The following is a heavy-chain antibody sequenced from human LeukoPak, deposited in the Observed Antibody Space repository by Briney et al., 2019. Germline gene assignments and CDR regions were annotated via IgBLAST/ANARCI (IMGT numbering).Heavy chain of an antibody. Sequence: PSETLSLTCAVYGGSFSGHYWSWIRQPPGKGLEWIGDINHSGSTNSNPSLKSRVTISVDTSKNQFSLKLSSVTAADTAVYYCATRLFNGWFAPWGQGTLVTVSS. J-gene: IGHJ5*02. CDR2: INHSGST. CDR1: GGSFSGHY. D-gene: IGHD4/OR15-4a*01. CDR3: ATRLFNGWFAP. V-gene: IGHV4-34*01.